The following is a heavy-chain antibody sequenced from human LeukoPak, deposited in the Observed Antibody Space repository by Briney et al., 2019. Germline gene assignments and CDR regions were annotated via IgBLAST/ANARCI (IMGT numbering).Heavy chain of an antibody. CDR3: VKEYYDFWSGYYYFDY. D-gene: IGHD3-3*01. V-gene: IGHV3-64D*09. Sequence: PGGSLRLSCSASGFTFSSYAMHWVRQAPGKGLEYVSAISSNGGSTYYADSVKGRFTISRDNSKNTLYLQMSSLRTEDTAVYYCVKEYYDFWSGYYYFDYWGQGTLVTVSS. CDR1: GFTFSSYA. J-gene: IGHJ4*02. CDR2: ISSNGGST.